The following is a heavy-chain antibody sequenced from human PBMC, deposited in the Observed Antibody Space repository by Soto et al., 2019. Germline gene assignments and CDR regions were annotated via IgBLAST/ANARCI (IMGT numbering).Heavy chain of an antibody. CDR1: GSIFSGYG. CDR2: IWYDGSNK. CDR3: ARYGIGGTAFRGFCDY. V-gene: IGHV3-33*01. Sequence: QEHLVESGGGVVQPGRSLRLSCAASGSIFSGYGMHWVRQAPGTGLEWVAVIWYDGSNKYYADSVKGRFTISRDNSKNMLYLQMDSLRAEDTAVYYCARYGIGGTAFRGFCDYWGQGTLVTVSS. J-gene: IGHJ4*02. D-gene: IGHD1-7*01.